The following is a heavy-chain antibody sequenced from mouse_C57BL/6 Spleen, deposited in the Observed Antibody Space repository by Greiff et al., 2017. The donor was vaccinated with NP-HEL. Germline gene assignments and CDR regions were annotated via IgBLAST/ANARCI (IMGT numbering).Heavy chain of an antibody. Sequence: EVKLVESGGGLVQPGESLKLSCESNEYEFPSHDMSWVRKTPEKRLELVAAINSDGGSTYYPDTMERRFIISRDNTKKTLYLRMGSLRSEDTALYYCAGNWDTWFAYWGQGTLVTVSA. V-gene: IGHV5-2*01. CDR2: INSDGGST. CDR1: EYEFPSHD. D-gene: IGHD4-1*01. J-gene: IGHJ3*01. CDR3: AGNWDTWFAY.